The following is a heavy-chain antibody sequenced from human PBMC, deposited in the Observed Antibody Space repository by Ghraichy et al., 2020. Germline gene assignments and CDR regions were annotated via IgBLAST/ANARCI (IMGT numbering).Heavy chain of an antibody. V-gene: IGHV4-39*01. CDR3: ARHRVVVVPAAISTWFDP. CDR2: IYYSGST. J-gene: IGHJ5*02. D-gene: IGHD2-2*02. Sequence: SETLSLTCTVSGGSISSSSYYWGWIRQPPGKGLEWIGSIYYSGSTYYNPSLKSRVTISVDTSKNQFSLKLSSVTAADTAVYYCARHRVVVVPAAISTWFDPWGQGTLVTVSS. CDR1: GGSISSSSYY.